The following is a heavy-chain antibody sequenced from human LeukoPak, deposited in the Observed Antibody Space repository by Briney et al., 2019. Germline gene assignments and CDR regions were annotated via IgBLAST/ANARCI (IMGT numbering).Heavy chain of an antibody. D-gene: IGHD3-3*01. V-gene: IGHV4-61*02. J-gene: IGHJ3*02. CDR1: GGSISSGSYY. CDR3: ARATPFWSGYYTAFDI. Sequence: PSETLSLTCTVSGGSISSGSYYWSWIRQPAGKGLEWIGRIYTSGSTNYNPSLESRVTISVDTSKNQFSLKLSSVTAADTAVYYCARATPFWSGYYTAFDIWGQGTMVTVSS. CDR2: IYTSGST.